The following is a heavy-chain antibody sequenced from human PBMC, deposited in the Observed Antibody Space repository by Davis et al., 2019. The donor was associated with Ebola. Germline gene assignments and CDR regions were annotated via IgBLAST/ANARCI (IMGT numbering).Heavy chain of an antibody. CDR2: IYPGDSDT. V-gene: IGHV5-51*01. Sequence: GESLKISCKGSGYSFTNYWIGWVRQMPGKGLEWMGIIYPGDSDTRYSPSFQGQVTISADKSISTAYLQWSSLKASDTAIYYCARHPRDCSSTSCYEGWFDPWGQGTLVTVSS. CDR3: ARHPRDCSSTSCYEGWFDP. D-gene: IGHD2-2*01. J-gene: IGHJ5*02. CDR1: GYSFTNYW.